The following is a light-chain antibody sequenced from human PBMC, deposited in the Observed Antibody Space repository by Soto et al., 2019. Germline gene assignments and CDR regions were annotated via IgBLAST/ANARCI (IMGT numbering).Light chain of an antibody. CDR3: QQRYNWPLT. Sequence: PGERATLSCRASQSVGSSLAWYQQKPGQAPWLLIYDASYRASGIPARFSGSGSGTDFTLTISSLEPEDFAVYYCQQRYNWPLTFGGGTKVEIK. CDR2: DAS. J-gene: IGKJ4*01. CDR1: QSVGSS. V-gene: IGKV3-11*01.